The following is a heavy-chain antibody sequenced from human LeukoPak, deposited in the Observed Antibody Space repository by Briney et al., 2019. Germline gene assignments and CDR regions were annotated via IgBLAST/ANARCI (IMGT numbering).Heavy chain of an antibody. V-gene: IGHV1-18*01. D-gene: IGHD5-18*01. J-gene: IGHJ5*02. CDR3: ARDRGYSYGFRGNWFDP. CDR1: GYTFTSYG. Sequence: ASVKVSCKASGYTFTSYGISWVRQAPGQGLEWMGWISAYNGNTNYAQKLQGRVTMGTDTSTSTAYMELRSLRSDDTAVYYCARDRGYSYGFRGNWFDPWGQGTLVTVSS. CDR2: ISAYNGNT.